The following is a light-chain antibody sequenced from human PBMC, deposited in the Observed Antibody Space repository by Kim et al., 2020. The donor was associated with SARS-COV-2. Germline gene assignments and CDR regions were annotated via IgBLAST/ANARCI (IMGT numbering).Light chain of an antibody. CDR2: AAS. Sequence: ASVGDRLPITCRASHDIGNYLAWYQQRPGKPPKLLIFAASTLQSGVPSRFSGIRSGTDFTLIISSLQPEDVATYFCQKYNSVPITFGQGTRLEIK. CDR1: HDIGNY. V-gene: IGKV1-27*01. CDR3: QKYNSVPIT. J-gene: IGKJ5*01.